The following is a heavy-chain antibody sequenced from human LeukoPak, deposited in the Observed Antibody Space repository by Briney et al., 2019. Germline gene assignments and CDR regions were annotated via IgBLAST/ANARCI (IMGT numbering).Heavy chain of an antibody. D-gene: IGHD2-2*01. CDR2: IYYGGST. J-gene: IGHJ5*02. CDR1: GGSISSGGYY. V-gene: IGHV4-31*03. CDR3: ARKSPDVVPAADNWFDP. Sequence: SQTLSLTCTVSGGSISSGGYYWSWIRQHPGKGLEWIEYIYYGGSTYYNPSLKSRVTISVDTSKNQFSLKLSSVTAADTAVYYCARKSPDVVPAADNWFDPWGQGTLVTVSS.